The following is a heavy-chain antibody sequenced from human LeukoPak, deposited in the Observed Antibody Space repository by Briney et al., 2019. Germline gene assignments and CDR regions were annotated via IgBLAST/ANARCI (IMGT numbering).Heavy chain of an antibody. CDR2: ITGSGGIT. Sequence: GGSLRLSCVASGFTLSNYAMSWVRQAPGKGLEWVSAITGSGGITYYADSVKGRFTISRDNSKNTLYLQMNSLRAEDTAVYYCAKRGDYDVLTGYYDPDYWGQGTLVTVSS. V-gene: IGHV3-23*01. J-gene: IGHJ4*02. CDR3: AKRGDYDVLTGYYDPDY. D-gene: IGHD3-9*01. CDR1: GFTLSNYA.